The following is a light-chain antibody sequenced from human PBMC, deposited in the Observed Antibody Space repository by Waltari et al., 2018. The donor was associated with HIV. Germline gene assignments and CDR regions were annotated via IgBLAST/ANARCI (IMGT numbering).Light chain of an antibody. CDR2: KVS. V-gene: IGKV2-30*01. J-gene: IGKJ3*01. Sequence: DIVMTQAPPSLPATLGQPASISCRSSEDLVDSNGNSYLNWFLLRPGQSPRRLFFKVSNRDSGVPERFSASGSGTEFTLKIRSVEAEDVGIYLCMQDTHWPFTFGTGTTLDI. CDR3: MQDTHWPFT. CDR1: EDLVDSNGNSY.